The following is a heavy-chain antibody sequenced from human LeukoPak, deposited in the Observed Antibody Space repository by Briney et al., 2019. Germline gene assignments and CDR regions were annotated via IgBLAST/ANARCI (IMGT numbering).Heavy chain of an antibody. J-gene: IGHJ4*02. CDR1: GFTFSSYA. CDR2: ISGSGGST. CDR3: AKDDDSSGYYYDY. Sequence: GGSLRLSCAASGFTFSSYAMSWVRQAPGKGLEWVSAISGSGGSTYCADSVKGRFTISRDNSKNTLYLQMNSLRAEDTAVYYCAKDDDSSGYYYDYWGQGTLVTVSS. V-gene: IGHV3-23*01. D-gene: IGHD3-22*01.